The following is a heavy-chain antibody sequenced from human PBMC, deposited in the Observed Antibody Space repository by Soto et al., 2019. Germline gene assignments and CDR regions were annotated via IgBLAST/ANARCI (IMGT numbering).Heavy chain of an antibody. Sequence: SETLSLTCAVYGGSFSGYYWSWIRQPPGKGLEWIGEINHSGSTNYNPSLKSRVTISVDTSKNQFSLKLSSVTAADTAVYYCARVEDIVVVPAAIGWFDPWGQGTLVTVSS. V-gene: IGHV4-34*01. J-gene: IGHJ5*02. D-gene: IGHD2-2*01. CDR2: INHSGST. CDR3: ARVEDIVVVPAAIGWFDP. CDR1: GGSFSGYY.